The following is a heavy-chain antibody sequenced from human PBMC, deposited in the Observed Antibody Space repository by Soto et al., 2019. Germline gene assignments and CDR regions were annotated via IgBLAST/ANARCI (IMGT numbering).Heavy chain of an antibody. CDR2: IYYSGST. D-gene: IGHD3-3*01. CDR1: GGSVSSGSYY. Sequence: SETLSLTCTVSGGSVSSGSYYWSWIRQPPGKGLEWIGYIYYSGSTNYNPSLKSRVTISVDTSKNQFSLKLSSVTAADTAVYYCATAEHYDFWSGSINWFDPWGQGTLVTVSS. CDR3: ATAEHYDFWSGSINWFDP. V-gene: IGHV4-61*01. J-gene: IGHJ5*02.